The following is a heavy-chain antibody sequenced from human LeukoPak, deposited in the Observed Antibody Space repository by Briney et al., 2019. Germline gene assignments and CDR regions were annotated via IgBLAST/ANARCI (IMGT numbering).Heavy chain of an antibody. V-gene: IGHV3-21*01. Sequence: GGSLRLSCAASGFAFSSYSMNWVRQAPGKGLEWVSSISTSSSYISHADSVKDRFTISRDNAKNSLFLQVNSLRAEDTAVYYCARDGRLGEFDYWGQGTLVTVSS. CDR1: GFAFSSYS. CDR2: ISTSSSYI. CDR3: ARDGRLGEFDY. D-gene: IGHD3-10*01. J-gene: IGHJ4*02.